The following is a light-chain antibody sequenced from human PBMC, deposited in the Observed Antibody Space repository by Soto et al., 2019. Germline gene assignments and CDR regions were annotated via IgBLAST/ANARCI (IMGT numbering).Light chain of an antibody. J-gene: IGKJ2*01. CDR2: KAS. V-gene: IGKV1-5*03. CDR3: QQYNTYSYT. CDR1: QSISSW. Sequence: DIQMTQSPSTLSASVGDRVTITCRASQSISSWLAWYQQKPGKAPKLLIYKASSLERGVSSRFSGSGSGTEFTLTISSLQPDDFATYYCQQYNTYSYTFGQGTELEIK.